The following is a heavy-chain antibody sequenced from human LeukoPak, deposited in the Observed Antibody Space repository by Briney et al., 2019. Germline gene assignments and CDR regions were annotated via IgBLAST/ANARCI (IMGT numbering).Heavy chain of an antibody. Sequence: GASVKVSCKASGYTFTTYGMNWVRQAPGQGLEWMGWINSNTGNPTYAQGFTGRFVFSLDTSVSTAYLQISSLKAEDTAVYYCARGLSVLNWNDLSRISGYWGQGTLVTVSS. CDR3: ARGLSVLNWNDLSRISGY. V-gene: IGHV7-4-1*02. D-gene: IGHD1-1*01. CDR1: GYTFTTYG. CDR2: INSNTGNP. J-gene: IGHJ4*02.